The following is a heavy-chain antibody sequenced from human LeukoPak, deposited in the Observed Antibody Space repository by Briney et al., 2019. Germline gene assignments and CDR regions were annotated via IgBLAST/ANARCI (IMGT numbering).Heavy chain of an antibody. Sequence: ASVKVSCKASGYTFSDYYMHWVRQAPGRGLEWMGWIILNSGDTNYAQRFQGRVTMTRDTSISTAYMELSRLRSDDTAIYYCARGGAHTLVVAAAVIPPFGYWGRGTLVTVSS. V-gene: IGHV1-2*02. J-gene: IGHJ4*02. D-gene: IGHD2-2*02. CDR2: IILNSGDT. CDR1: GYTFSDYY. CDR3: ARGGAHTLVVAAAVIPPFGY.